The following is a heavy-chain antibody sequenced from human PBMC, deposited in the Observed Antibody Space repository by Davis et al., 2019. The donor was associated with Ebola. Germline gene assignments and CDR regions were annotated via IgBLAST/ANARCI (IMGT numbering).Heavy chain of an antibody. CDR3: ARESFPLSYCSSTSCYSGPFDP. CDR1: GFTFTSSA. J-gene: IGHJ5*02. Sequence: ASVKVSCKASGFTFTSSAVQWVRQAHGQGLEWMGWINPNSGGTNYAQKFQGRVTMTRDTSISTAYMELSRLRADDTAVYYCARESFPLSYCSSTSCYSGPFDPWGQGTLVTVSS. V-gene: IGHV1-2*02. D-gene: IGHD2-2*01. CDR2: INPNSGGT.